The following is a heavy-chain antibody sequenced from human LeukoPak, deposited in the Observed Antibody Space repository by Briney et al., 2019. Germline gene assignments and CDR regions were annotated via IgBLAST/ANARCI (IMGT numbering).Heavy chain of an antibody. CDR3: ATSRNFFGELFNGVDV. J-gene: IGHJ6*02. V-gene: IGHV1-24*01. Sequence: ASGKFSCKVSGFSLNHLSMHWVRQGPGRGLEWMGGFNSDSSETIYAQNFHDNVTMTEDTATNTAYMELHSVRPEDTAISYSATSRNFFGELFNGVDVWGQGATVTASS. CDR2: FNSDSSET. D-gene: IGHD3-10*01. CDR1: GFSLNHLS.